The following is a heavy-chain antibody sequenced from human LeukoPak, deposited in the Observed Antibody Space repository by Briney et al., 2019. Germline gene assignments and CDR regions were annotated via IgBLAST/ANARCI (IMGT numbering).Heavy chain of an antibody. CDR2: ISYDGSNK. CDR3: ASTIVVVPADAFDI. J-gene: IGHJ3*02. D-gene: IGHD2-2*01. V-gene: IGHV3-30-3*01. CDR1: GFTFSSYA. Sequence: GGSLRLSCAASGFTFSSYAMNWVRQAPGKGLEWVAVISYDGSNKYYADSVKGRFTISRDNSKNTLYLQMNSLRAEDTAVYYCASTIVVVPADAFDIWGQGTMVTVSS.